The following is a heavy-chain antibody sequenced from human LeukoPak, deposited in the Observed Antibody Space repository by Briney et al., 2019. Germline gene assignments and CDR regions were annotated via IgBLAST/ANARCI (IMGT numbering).Heavy chain of an antibody. CDR2: ISYSSATI. CDR3: AKDRGGGSQLGDAFDV. Sequence: HPGGSLRLSCAASGFTFDEYAMHWVRQAPGKGLEWVSGISYSSATIGYVDSVKGRFIISRDNAKNSLYLQMNSLRAEDTALYFCAKDRGGGSQLGDAFDVWGQGTMVSVSS. J-gene: IGHJ3*01. D-gene: IGHD2-15*01. V-gene: IGHV3-9*01. CDR1: GFTFDEYA.